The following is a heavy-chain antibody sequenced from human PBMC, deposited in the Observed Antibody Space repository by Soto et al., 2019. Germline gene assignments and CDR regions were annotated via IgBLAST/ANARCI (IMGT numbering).Heavy chain of an antibody. Sequence: SVKVSCKASGGTFSSYAISWVREAPGQGLEWMGGIIPIFGTANYAQKFQGRVTITADESTSTAYMELSSLRSEGTAVYYCARKGLEMATISDYYYYGMDVWGQGTTVTVSS. CDR1: GGTFSSYA. D-gene: IGHD5-12*01. CDR3: ARKGLEMATISDYYYYGMDV. CDR2: IIPIFGTA. J-gene: IGHJ6*02. V-gene: IGHV1-69*13.